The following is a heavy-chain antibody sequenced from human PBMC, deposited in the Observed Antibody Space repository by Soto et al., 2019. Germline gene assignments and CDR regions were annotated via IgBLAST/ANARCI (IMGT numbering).Heavy chain of an antibody. CDR1: GFTFSNAW. Sequence: GGSLRLSCAASGFTFSNAWMSWVRQAPGKGLEWVGRIKSKTDGGTTDYAAPVKGRFTISRDDSKNTLYLQMNSLKTEDTAVYYCTTDCSSSWYPRYDYWGQGTLVTVSS. V-gene: IGHV3-15*01. CDR3: TTDCSSSWYPRYDY. J-gene: IGHJ4*02. CDR2: IKSKTDGGTT. D-gene: IGHD6-13*01.